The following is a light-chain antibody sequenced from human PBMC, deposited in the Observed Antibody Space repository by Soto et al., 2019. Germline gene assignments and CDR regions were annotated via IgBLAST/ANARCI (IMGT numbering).Light chain of an antibody. CDR2: DAS. CDR3: QQRGEWPIT. V-gene: IGKV3-11*01. Sequence: EIVLTQSPGTLSLSPGERATLSCRASQSVSSYLAWYQQKPGQAPRLLIYDASNRATGIPARFRGSGSGTDFTLTISSLEPEDFAVYYCQQRGEWPITFGQGTRLEIK. CDR1: QSVSSY. J-gene: IGKJ5*01.